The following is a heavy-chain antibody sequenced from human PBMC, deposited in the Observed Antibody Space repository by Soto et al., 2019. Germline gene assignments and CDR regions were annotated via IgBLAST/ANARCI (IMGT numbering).Heavy chain of an antibody. V-gene: IGHV1-69*13. Sequence: SLKVSCKASGGTFSSYAISWVRQAPGQGLEWMGGIIPIFGTANYAQKFQGRVTITADESTSTAYMELSSLRSEDTAVYYCARTGLEMATISDYYYYGMDVWGQGTTVTVPS. J-gene: IGHJ6*02. CDR2: IIPIFGTA. CDR1: GGTFSSYA. CDR3: ARTGLEMATISDYYYYGMDV. D-gene: IGHD5-12*01.